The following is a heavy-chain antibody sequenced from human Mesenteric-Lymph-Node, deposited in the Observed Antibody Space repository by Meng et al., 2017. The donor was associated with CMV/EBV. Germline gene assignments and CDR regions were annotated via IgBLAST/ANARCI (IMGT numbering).Heavy chain of an antibody. CDR2: ISGSGGST. CDR1: GLTFSSYA. D-gene: IGHD4-17*01. Sequence: SGLTFSSYAMSWVRQAPGKGLEWVSGISGSGGSTYYADSVKGRFTISRDNSKNTLYLQMNSLRAEDTAVYYCAKQPTVTHWYYFDYWGQRTLVTVSS. V-gene: IGHV3-23*01. CDR3: AKQPTVTHWYYFDY. J-gene: IGHJ4*02.